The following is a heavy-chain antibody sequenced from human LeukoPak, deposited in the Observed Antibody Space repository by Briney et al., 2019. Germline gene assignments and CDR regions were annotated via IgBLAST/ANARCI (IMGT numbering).Heavy chain of an antibody. V-gene: IGHV4-4*07. D-gene: IGHD4-17*01. Sequence: PSETLSLTCTVSGSSISSYYWSWIRQPAGKGLEWIGRIYTSGSTNYNPSLKSRVTMSVDTSKNQFSLKLSSVTAADTAVYYCARVGGTTHYYYYYYMDVWGKGTTVTVSS. CDR1: GSSISSYY. CDR3: ARVGGTTHYYYYYYMDV. J-gene: IGHJ6*03. CDR2: IYTSGST.